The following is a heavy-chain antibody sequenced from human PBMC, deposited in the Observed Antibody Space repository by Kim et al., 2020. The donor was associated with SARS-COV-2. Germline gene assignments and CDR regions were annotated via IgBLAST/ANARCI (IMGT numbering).Heavy chain of an antibody. Sequence: GGSLRLSCAASGFTFSDYYMSWIRQAPGKGLEWVSYISSSGSNIYYADSVKGRFTISRDNAKNSLYLQMNSLRADDSAVYYCARGVITIVWGTIPDYWGQGALVTVSS. CDR3: ARGVITIVWGTIPDY. J-gene: IGHJ4*02. D-gene: IGHD3-10*01. CDR2: ISSSGSNI. V-gene: IGHV3-11*04. CDR1: GFTFSDYY.